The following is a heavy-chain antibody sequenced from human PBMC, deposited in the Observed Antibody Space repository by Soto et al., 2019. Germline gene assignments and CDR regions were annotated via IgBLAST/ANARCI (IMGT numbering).Heavy chain of an antibody. CDR2: MNPGSGDT. CDR3: ARMEPFGSLNWFDH. V-gene: IGHV1-8*01. CDR1: GYRLTNND. J-gene: IGHJ5*02. D-gene: IGHD3-10*01. Sequence: XSVKVSCAASGYRLTNNDVGWVRQATGQGLEWMGWMNPGSGDTGYAQKFQGRVTMTRDISIATAYMELSSLRSDDTAIYYCARMEPFGSLNWFDHSGQGTLVTGSS.